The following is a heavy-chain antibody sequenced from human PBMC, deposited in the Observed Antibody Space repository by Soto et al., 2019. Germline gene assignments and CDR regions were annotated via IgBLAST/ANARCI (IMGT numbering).Heavy chain of an antibody. CDR3: ARDGTPIDESPTDYCYYGLEX. Sequence: GGSLRLSCVASDFIFSHYPLHWIRQAPDRGLEWVAVISFDGNTQYYADSVKGRFTISRDDSRDTLYLQANKLRPDDTGIYYCARDGTPIDESPTDYCYYGLEXWGQGTTVTAS. D-gene: IGHD1-26*01. CDR2: ISFDGNTQ. V-gene: IGHV3-30*04. J-gene: IGHJ6*02. CDR1: DFIFSHYP.